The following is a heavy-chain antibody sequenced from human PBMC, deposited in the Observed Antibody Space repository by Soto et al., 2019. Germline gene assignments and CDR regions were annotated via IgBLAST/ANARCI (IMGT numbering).Heavy chain of an antibody. CDR2: IYYSGST. V-gene: IGHV4-30-4*01. D-gene: IGHD6-6*01. CDR1: GGSISSGDYY. CDR3: ARGYSSSHYYGMDV. J-gene: IGHJ6*02. Sequence: SETLSLTCTVSGGSISSGDYYWSWIRQPPGKGLEWIGYIYYSGSTYYNPSLKSRVTISVDTSKNQFSLKLSSVTAADTAVYYCARGYSSSHYYGMDVWGQGTTVTVSS.